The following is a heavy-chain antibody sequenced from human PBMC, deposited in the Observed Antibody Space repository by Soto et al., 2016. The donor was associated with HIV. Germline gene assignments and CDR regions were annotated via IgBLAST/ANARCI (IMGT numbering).Heavy chain of an antibody. J-gene: IGHJ4*02. CDR3: ARAETYSSSYQD. D-gene: IGHD6-13*01. V-gene: IGHV3-21*01. CDR1: EFTSRTYS. CDR2: ISRSSTYI. Sequence: EVQLVESGGGLVKPGESLRLSCTGSEFTSRTYSMNWVRQAPGKGLEWVSSISRSSTYIYYADSVKGRFTISRDNAKNLLYLQMNSLRAEDTAVYYCARAETYSSSYQDWGQGTLVTVS.